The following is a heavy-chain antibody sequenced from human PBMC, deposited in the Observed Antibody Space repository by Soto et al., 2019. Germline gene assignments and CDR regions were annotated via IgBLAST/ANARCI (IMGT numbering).Heavy chain of an antibody. CDR3: TTEAGQQLDPYYYGMDV. V-gene: IGHV3-15*07. J-gene: IGHJ6*02. CDR2: IKSKTDGGTT. CDR1: GFTFSNAW. D-gene: IGHD6-13*01. Sequence: PGGSLRLSCAASGFTFSNAWMNWFRQAPGKGLEWVGRIKSKTDGGTTDYAAPVKGRFTISRDDSKNTLYLQMNSLKTEDTAVYYCTTEAGQQLDPYYYGMDVWGQGTTVTVS.